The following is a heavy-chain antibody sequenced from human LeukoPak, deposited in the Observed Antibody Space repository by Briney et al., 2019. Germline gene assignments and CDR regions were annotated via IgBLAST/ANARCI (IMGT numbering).Heavy chain of an antibody. CDR1: GFTFSSYA. CDR2: ISYDGSNK. J-gene: IGHJ4*02. Sequence: GGSLRLSCAASGFTFSSYAMHWVRQAPGKGLEWVAVISYDGSNKYYADSVKGRFTISRDNSKNTLYLQMNSLRAEDTAVYHCARDIDPTGLVPAAMPGYWGQGTLVTVSS. D-gene: IGHD2-2*01. CDR3: ARDIDPTGLVPAAMPGY. V-gene: IGHV3-30*04.